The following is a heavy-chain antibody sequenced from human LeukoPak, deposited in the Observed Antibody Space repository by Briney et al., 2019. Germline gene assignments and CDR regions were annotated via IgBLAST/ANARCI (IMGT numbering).Heavy chain of an antibody. CDR3: ARDMNSGSYRVPIDY. CDR2: INWNGGST. CDR1: GVTFDDYG. D-gene: IGHD1-26*01. V-gene: IGHV3-20*04. Sequence: PGGSLRLSCAASGVTFDDYGMSWVRQAPGKGLEWLSGINWNGGSTGYADSVKGRFTISRDNAKNSLYLQMNSLRAEDTALYYCARDMNSGSYRVPIDYWGQGTLVTVSS. J-gene: IGHJ4*02.